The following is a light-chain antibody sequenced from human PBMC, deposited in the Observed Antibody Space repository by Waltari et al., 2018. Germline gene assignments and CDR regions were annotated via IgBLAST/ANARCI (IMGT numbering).Light chain of an antibody. CDR3: HHYNNWLLWT. Sequence: EIVMTQSPATLSVSPGERATLSCRASQSVSSNLAWYQQKPGQAPRLLIYGASTRATGIPARLSGSGSGTEFTLTISSLQSEDFALYYCHHYNNWLLWTFGQGTKVEIK. V-gene: IGKV3-15*01. CDR2: GAS. CDR1: QSVSSN. J-gene: IGKJ1*01.